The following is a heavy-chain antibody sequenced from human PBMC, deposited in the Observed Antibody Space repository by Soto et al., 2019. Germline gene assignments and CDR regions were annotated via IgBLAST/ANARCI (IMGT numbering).Heavy chain of an antibody. V-gene: IGHV3-30-3*01. CDR2: ISYDGSNK. Sequence: QVQLVESGGGVVQPGRSLRLSCAASGFTFSSYAMHWVRQAPGKGLEWVAVISYDGSNKYYADSVKGRFTISRDNSNNTLYLQMNSLRAEDTAVYYCAREKLERQPCFDYWGQGTLVTVSS. D-gene: IGHD1-1*01. CDR3: AREKLERQPCFDY. J-gene: IGHJ4*02. CDR1: GFTFSSYA.